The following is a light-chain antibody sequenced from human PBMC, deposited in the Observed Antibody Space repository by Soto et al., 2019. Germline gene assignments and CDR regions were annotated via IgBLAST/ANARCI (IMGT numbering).Light chain of an antibody. Sequence: QSVLTQPPSVSGAPGQRVTISCTGSSSNIGAGYDVHWYQQLPGTAPKLLIYGNSNRPSGVPDRFSGSKSGTSASLAITGLQAEDEAGYYCQSYDSSLSGCYVFGTGTKVTVL. V-gene: IGLV1-40*01. J-gene: IGLJ1*01. CDR2: GNS. CDR1: SSNIGAGYD. CDR3: QSYDSSLSGCYV.